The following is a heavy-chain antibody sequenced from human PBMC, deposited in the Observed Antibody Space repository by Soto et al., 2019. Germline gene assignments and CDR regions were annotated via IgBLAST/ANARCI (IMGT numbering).Heavy chain of an antibody. CDR1: GFTFSSYS. Sequence: GGSLRLSCAASGFTFSSYSMNWVRQAPGKGLEWVSYISSSSSTIYYADSVKGRFTISRDNAKNSLYLQMNSLRDEDTAVYYCARDPYSSGWYVGYSSYGIDVWGEGATVTVYS. CDR3: ARDPYSSGWYVGYSSYGIDV. V-gene: IGHV3-48*02. CDR2: ISSSSSTI. D-gene: IGHD6-19*01. J-gene: IGHJ6*04.